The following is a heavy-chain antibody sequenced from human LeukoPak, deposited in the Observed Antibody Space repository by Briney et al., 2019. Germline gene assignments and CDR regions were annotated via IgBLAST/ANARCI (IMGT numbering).Heavy chain of an antibody. CDR1: GFTFSSYG. Sequence: GGSLRLSCAASGFTFSSYGMPWVRQAPGKGLEWVAVISYDGSNKYYADSVKGRFTISRDNSKNTLYLQMNSLRAEDTAVYYCAKDRDFWSGYSDYWGQGTLVTVSS. V-gene: IGHV3-30*18. CDR3: AKDRDFWSGYSDY. D-gene: IGHD3-3*01. J-gene: IGHJ4*02. CDR2: ISYDGSNK.